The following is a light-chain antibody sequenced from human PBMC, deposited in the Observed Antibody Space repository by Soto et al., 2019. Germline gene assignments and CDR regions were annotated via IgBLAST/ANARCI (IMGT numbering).Light chain of an antibody. J-gene: IGLJ1*01. Sequence: QSVLTRPHSASGTPGQMVTISCSGSSSNIGTSSVHWFQQLPGTAPKLLISTTNQRPSGVPERFSGSKSGTSASLAISGLQSEDEADYYCAAWDDSLNGHVFGTGTKVTVL. CDR3: AAWDDSLNGHV. CDR2: TTN. CDR1: SSNIGTSS. V-gene: IGLV1-44*01.